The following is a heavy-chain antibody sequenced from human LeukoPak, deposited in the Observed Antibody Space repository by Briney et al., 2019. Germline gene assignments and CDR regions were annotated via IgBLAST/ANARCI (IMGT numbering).Heavy chain of an antibody. J-gene: IGHJ3*02. V-gene: IGHV4-59*01. CDR2: IYYSGST. CDR3: ARSGYSSGWYQEGAFDI. CDR1: GGSISSYY. Sequence: SETLSLTCTVSGGSISSYYWSWIRQPPGKGLEWIGYIYYSGSTNCNPSLKSRVTISVDTSKNQFSLKLSSVTAADTAVYYCARSGYSSGWYQEGAFDIWGQGTMVTVSS. D-gene: IGHD6-19*01.